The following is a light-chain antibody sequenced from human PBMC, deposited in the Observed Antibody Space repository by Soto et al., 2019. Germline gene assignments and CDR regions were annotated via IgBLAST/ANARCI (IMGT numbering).Light chain of an antibody. CDR2: GAS. CDR3: QQRSNWPIT. Sequence: EIVLTQSPGTLSLSPGERATLSCRASQSVSSSYLAWYQQKPGQAPRLLIYGASNRATDIPARFSGSGSGTDFTLNLSSPETEDFALSYCQQRSNWPITFGQGTRLEIK. CDR1: QSVSSSY. J-gene: IGKJ5*01. V-gene: IGKV3D-20*02.